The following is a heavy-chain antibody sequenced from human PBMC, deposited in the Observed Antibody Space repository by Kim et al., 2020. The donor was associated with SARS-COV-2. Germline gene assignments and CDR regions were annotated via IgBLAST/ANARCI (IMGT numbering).Heavy chain of an antibody. CDR1: GFTFDDYA. J-gene: IGHJ4*02. V-gene: IGHV3-9*01. CDR3: AKDNSPGISSTSDY. CDR2: ISWNSGSI. D-gene: IGHD6-13*01. Sequence: GGSLRLSCAASGFTFDDYAMHWVRQAPGKGLEWVSGISWNSGSIGYADSVKGRFTISRDNAKNSLYLQMNSLRAEDTALYYCAKDNSPGISSTSDYWGQGTLVTVSS.